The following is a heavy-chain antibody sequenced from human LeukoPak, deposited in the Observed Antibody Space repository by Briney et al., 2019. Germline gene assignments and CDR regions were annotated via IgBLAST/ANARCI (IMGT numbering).Heavy chain of an antibody. D-gene: IGHD6-19*01. V-gene: IGHV4-39*01. J-gene: IGHJ4*02. CDR1: GGSISSSSYY. Sequence: PSETLSLTCTVSGGSISSSSYYWGWIRQPPGKGLEWIGSNYYSGSTYYNPSLKSRVTISVDTSKNQFSLKLSSVTAADTAVYYCARQPIAVAYADFDYWGQGTLVTVSS. CDR2: NYYSGST. CDR3: ARQPIAVAYADFDY.